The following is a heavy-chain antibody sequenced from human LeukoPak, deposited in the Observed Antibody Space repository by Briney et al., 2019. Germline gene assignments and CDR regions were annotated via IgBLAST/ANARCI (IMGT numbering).Heavy chain of an antibody. D-gene: IGHD6-19*01. CDR2: IYTSGST. Sequence: SETLSLTCTVSGGSISSYYWSWIRQPAGKGLEWIGRIYTSGSTNYNPSLKSRVTMSVDTSKNQFSLKLSSVTAADTAVYYCARDTEIAVAINWFDPWGQGTLVTVSS. CDR1: GGSISSYY. V-gene: IGHV4-4*07. J-gene: IGHJ5*02. CDR3: ARDTEIAVAINWFDP.